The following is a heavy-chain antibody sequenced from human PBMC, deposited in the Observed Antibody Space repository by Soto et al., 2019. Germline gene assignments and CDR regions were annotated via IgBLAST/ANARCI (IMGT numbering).Heavy chain of an antibody. J-gene: IGHJ4*02. CDR2: INSDGSIT. Sequence: GGSLRLSCAASGFTFSSNWMHWVRQAPGKGLVWVSRINSDGSITSYADSVKGQFTISRDNAKNTLYLQMNSLRAEDTAVYYCARGSSSWYVSFDYWGQGTLVTVSS. CDR1: GFTFSSNW. V-gene: IGHV3-74*01. D-gene: IGHD6-13*01. CDR3: ARGSSSWYVSFDY.